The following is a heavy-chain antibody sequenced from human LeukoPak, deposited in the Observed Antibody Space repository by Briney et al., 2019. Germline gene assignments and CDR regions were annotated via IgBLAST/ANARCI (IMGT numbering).Heavy chain of an antibody. V-gene: IGHV3-48*02. CDR2: ITSSSSII. D-gene: IGHD6-13*01. CDR3: ARVRGSSWPNAYFDY. J-gene: IGHJ4*02. CDR1: GFTFSGYS. Sequence: PGGSLRLSCAASGFTFSGYSMNWVRQTPGKGLEWVSFITSSSSIIYYADSVKGRSTISRDNAKNSLYLQMNSLRDEDTAVYYCARVRGSSWPNAYFDYWGQGSLVTVSS.